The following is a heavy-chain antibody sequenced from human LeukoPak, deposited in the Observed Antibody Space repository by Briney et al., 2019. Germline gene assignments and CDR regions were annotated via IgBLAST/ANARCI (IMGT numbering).Heavy chain of an antibody. D-gene: IGHD5-24*01. J-gene: IGHJ3*02. CDR3: ARIKGRQRWLVEEYAFDI. V-gene: IGHV2-26*01. CDR2: IFSNDEK. CDR1: GFSLSNARMG. Sequence: SGPTLVNPTETLTLTCTVSGFSLSNARMGVGWIRQPPGKALEWLAHIFSNDEKTYSTSLKSRLTISKDTSKSQVVLTMTNMDPVDTATYYCARIKGRQRWLVEEYAFDIWGQGTMVTVSS.